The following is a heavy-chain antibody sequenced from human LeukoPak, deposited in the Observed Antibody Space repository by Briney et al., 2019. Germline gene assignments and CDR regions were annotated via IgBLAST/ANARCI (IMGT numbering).Heavy chain of an antibody. Sequence: PGGSLRLSCAASGFTFSNAWMSWVRQAPGKGLEWVGRIKSKTDGGTTDYAAPVKGRFTISRDDSKNTLYLQMNSLKTEDTAVYYCTTVMQNDYVLGRECYLDYWGQGTLVTVSS. J-gene: IGHJ4*02. D-gene: IGHD4-17*01. CDR2: IKSKTDGGTT. CDR3: TTVMQNDYVLGRECYLDY. CDR1: GFTFSNAW. V-gene: IGHV3-15*01.